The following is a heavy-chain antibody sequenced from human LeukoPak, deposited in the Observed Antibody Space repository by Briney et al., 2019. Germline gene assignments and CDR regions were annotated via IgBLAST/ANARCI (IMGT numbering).Heavy chain of an antibody. Sequence: GASLRLSCAASGFTFSSSWMHWVRQAPGKGLVWVSRINSDGSTTTYADSVKGRFAISRDNAKNTVYLQMNSLRAEDTAVYYCARAMISGSDYWGQGTLVTVSS. D-gene: IGHD3-22*01. CDR1: GFTFSSSW. CDR3: ARAMISGSDY. CDR2: INSDGSTT. V-gene: IGHV3-74*01. J-gene: IGHJ4*02.